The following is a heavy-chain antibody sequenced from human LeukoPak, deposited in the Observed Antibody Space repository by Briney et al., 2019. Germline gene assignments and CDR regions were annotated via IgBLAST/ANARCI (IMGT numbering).Heavy chain of an antibody. CDR2: ISSSGSTI. V-gene: IGHV3-11*01. CDR3: ARAGLYYDSSGYAKPFDY. Sequence: GGSLRLSCAASGFTFSDYYMSWIRQAPGKGLEWVSYISSSGSTIYYADSVKGRFTISRDNAKNSLYLQMNSLRAEDTAVYYCARAGLYYDSSGYAKPFDYWGQGTLVTVSS. CDR1: GFTFSDYY. J-gene: IGHJ4*02. D-gene: IGHD3-22*01.